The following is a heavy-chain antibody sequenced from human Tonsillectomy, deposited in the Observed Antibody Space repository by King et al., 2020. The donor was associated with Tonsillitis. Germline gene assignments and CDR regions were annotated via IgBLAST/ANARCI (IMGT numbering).Heavy chain of an antibody. Sequence: QLQESGPGLVKPSETLSLTCTVSGVSISSSSYYWCWIRQPPGKRLEWIGSIYYSGSTYYTPSLKIRVTISVDTSKNQFSLKLSSVTAADTAVYYCARAPGYSSDWFDPWGQGTLVTVSS. D-gene: IGHD6-25*01. V-gene: IGHV4-39*01. J-gene: IGHJ5*02. CDR3: ARAPGYSSDWFDP. CDR2: IYYSGST. CDR1: GVSISSSSYY.